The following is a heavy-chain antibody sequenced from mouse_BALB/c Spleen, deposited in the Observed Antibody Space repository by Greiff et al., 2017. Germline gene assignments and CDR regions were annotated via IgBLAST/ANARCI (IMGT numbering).Heavy chain of an antibody. CDR3: ARDYYGSSFWFAY. CDR1: GYTFPGYW. CDR2: INPSNGRT. D-gene: IGHD1-1*01. V-gene: IGHV1S81*02. Sequence: VQLQQPGAELVKPGASVKLSCKASGYTFPGYWMHWVRQRPGQGLEWIGEINPSNGRTNYNEKFQSKATLTVDKSSSTAYMQLSSLTSEDSAVYYCARDYYGSSFWFAYWGQGTLVTVSA. J-gene: IGHJ3*01.